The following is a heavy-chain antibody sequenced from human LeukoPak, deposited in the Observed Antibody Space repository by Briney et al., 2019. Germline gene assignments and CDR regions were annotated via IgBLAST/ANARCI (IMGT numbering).Heavy chain of an antibody. CDR1: GFTFSNAW. V-gene: IGHV3-15*01. J-gene: IGHJ4*02. CDR2: IKSKTDGGTT. D-gene: IGHD1-1*01. CDR3: TTTSYNWNDRLDY. Sequence: GGSLRLSCAASGFTFSNAWMSWVRQAPGKGLEWFGRIKSKTDGGTTDYAAPVKGRFTISRDDSKNTLYLQMNSLKTEDTAVYYCTTTSYNWNDRLDYWGQGTLVTVSS.